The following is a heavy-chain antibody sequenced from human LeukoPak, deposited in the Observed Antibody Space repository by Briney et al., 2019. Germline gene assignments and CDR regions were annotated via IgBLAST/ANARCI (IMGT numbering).Heavy chain of an antibody. D-gene: IGHD2-2*02. CDR1: GFTVSSNY. Sequence: QPGGSLRLSCAASGFTVSSNYMSWVRQAPGKGLEWVSVIYSGGSTYYADSVKGRFTISRDNSKNTLYLQMNSLRAEDTAVFYCAKDRPFIVVVPAAIPNAFDIWGQGTMVTVSS. V-gene: IGHV3-53*01. J-gene: IGHJ3*02. CDR2: IYSGGST. CDR3: AKDRPFIVVVPAAIPNAFDI.